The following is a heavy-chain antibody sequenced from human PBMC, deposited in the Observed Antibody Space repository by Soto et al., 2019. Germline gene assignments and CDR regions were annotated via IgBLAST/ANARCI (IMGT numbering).Heavy chain of an antibody. CDR1: GYTFTSYG. CDR3: WGRLRYFDWTSYGMDV. J-gene: IGHJ6*02. V-gene: IGHV1-18*01. CDR2: ISAYNGNT. Sequence: GASVKVSCKASGYTFTSYGISWVRQAPGQGLEWMGWISAYNGNTNYAQKLQGRVTMTTDTSTSTAYMELRSLRSDDTAVYYCWGRLRYFDWTSYGMDVWGQGTTVTVYS. D-gene: IGHD3-9*01.